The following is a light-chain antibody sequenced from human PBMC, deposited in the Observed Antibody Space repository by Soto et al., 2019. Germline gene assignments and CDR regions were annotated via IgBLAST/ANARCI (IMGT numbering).Light chain of an antibody. CDR2: DAS. CDR3: QQYGSSPWT. J-gene: IGKJ1*01. Sequence: EIVMTQSPGTLSLSPGERATLSCRASQSVSSYLAWYQQKPGQAPRLLIYDASNRATGIPARFSGSGSGTDFTLTISRLEPEDFAVYYCQQYGSSPWTFGQGTKVDIK. V-gene: IGKV3-20*01. CDR1: QSVSSY.